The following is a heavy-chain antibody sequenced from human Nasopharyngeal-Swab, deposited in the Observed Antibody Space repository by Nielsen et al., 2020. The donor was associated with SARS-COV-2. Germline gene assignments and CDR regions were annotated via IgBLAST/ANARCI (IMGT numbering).Heavy chain of an antibody. D-gene: IGHD3-3*01. Sequence: GEFLKISCAASGFTFSSYAMSWVRQAPGKGLEWVSAISGSGGSTYYADSVKGRFTISRDNSKNTLYLQMNSLRAEDTAVYYCAKDNSPFPVHYDFWSGPTYFDYWGQGTLVTVSS. CDR1: GFTFSSYA. CDR2: ISGSGGST. V-gene: IGHV3-23*01. CDR3: AKDNSPFPVHYDFWSGPTYFDY. J-gene: IGHJ4*02.